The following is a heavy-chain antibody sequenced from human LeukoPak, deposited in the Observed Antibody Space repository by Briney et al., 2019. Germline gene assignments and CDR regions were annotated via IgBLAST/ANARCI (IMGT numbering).Heavy chain of an antibody. CDR3: ATARVTRLGELSY. V-gene: IGHV3-74*01. J-gene: IGHJ4*02. Sequence: GGSLRLSCAASGFTFSAYWMHWVRQAPGMGLVWVSRIDDDGSGASYADSVKGRFTISRDNARNTLYLQMNSLRAEDTAVYYCATARVTRLGELSYWGQGTLVTVSS. D-gene: IGHD3-16*02. CDR2: IDDDGSGA. CDR1: GFTFSAYW.